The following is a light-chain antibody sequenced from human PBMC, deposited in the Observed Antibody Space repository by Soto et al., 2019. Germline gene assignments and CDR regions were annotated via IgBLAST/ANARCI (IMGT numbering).Light chain of an antibody. CDR2: GNT. CDR1: SSNIGARYD. CDR3: QSYDSSLSGWV. Sequence: QHVLTQPPSVSGAPGQRVTISCTGSSSNIGARYDVHWYQQLPGTAPKLLIYGNTNRPSGVPDRFSGSKSGTSASLAITGLQAEDEADYYCQSYDSSLSGWVFGGGTKLTVL. J-gene: IGLJ3*02. V-gene: IGLV1-40*01.